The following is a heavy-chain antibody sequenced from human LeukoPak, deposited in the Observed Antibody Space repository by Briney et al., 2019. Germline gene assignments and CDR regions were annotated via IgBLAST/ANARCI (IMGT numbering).Heavy chain of an antibody. J-gene: IGHJ4*02. CDR1: GGSISSSSYY. CDR2: IYYSGST. V-gene: IGHV4-39*07. Sequence: SETLSLTCTVSGGSISSSSYYWGWIRQPPGKGLEWIGSIYYSGSTYYNPSLKSRVTISVDTSKNQFSLKLSSVTAADTAVYYCARDQQWLDYWGQGTLVTVSS. CDR3: ARDQQWLDY. D-gene: IGHD6-19*01.